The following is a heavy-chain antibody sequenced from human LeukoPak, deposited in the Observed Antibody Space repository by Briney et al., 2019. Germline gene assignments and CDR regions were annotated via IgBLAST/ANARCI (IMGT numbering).Heavy chain of an antibody. CDR3: ASRRDGYNPFIDY. CDR1: GGSISSGGYS. D-gene: IGHD5-24*01. CDR2: IYHSGST. J-gene: IGHJ4*02. Sequence: QTMPLTCAVSGGSISSGGYSWSWIRQPPGKGLEWIGYIYHSGSTYYNPSLKRRVTISVDRSKNQFPLKLSSVTAADTAVYYCASRRDGYNPFIDYWGQATMATVSS. V-gene: IGHV4-30-2*01.